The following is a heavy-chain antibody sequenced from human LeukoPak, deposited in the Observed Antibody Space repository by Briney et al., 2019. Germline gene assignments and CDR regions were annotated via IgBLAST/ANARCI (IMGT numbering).Heavy chain of an antibody. Sequence: PSETLSLTCTVSGGSISSSSYYWGWIRQPPGKGLEWIGSIYYSGSTYYNPSLKSRVTISVDTSKNQFSLKLSSVTAADTAVYYCARNKASMVRGVIYWFDPWGQGTLVTVSS. CDR1: GGSISSSSYY. CDR2: IYYSGST. J-gene: IGHJ5*02. CDR3: ARNKASMVRGVIYWFDP. V-gene: IGHV4-39*01. D-gene: IGHD3-10*01.